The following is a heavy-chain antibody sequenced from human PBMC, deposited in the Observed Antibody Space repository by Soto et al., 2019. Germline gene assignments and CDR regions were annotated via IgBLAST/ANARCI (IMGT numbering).Heavy chain of an antibody. CDR3: ARGRGWRDY. Sequence: QEQLVQSGAEVKKPGASVKVSCKASGYTFTNYDINWVRQAPGQGLEWMGWMDPNSGNTDYAQKFQGRVTITRNTSISTAYLELSSLSSEDTAVYYCARGRGWRDYWGQGTLVTVSS. J-gene: IGHJ4*02. CDR2: MDPNSGNT. D-gene: IGHD6-19*01. V-gene: IGHV1-8*01. CDR1: GYTFTNYD.